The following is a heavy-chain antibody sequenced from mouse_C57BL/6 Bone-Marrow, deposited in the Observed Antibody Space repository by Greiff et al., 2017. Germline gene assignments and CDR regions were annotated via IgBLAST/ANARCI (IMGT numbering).Heavy chain of an antibody. CDR2: ISNGGGST. D-gene: IGHD2-12*01. CDR1: GFTFSDYY. V-gene: IGHV5-12*01. Sequence: EVMLVESGGGLVQPGGSLKLSCAASGFTFSDYYMYWVHQTPEKRLEWVAYISNGGGSTYYPDTVKGRFTISRDNAKNTLYLQMSRLKSEGTAMYYCAGYSVYCFDYWGQGTTLTVSA. J-gene: IGHJ2*01. CDR3: AGYSVYCFDY.